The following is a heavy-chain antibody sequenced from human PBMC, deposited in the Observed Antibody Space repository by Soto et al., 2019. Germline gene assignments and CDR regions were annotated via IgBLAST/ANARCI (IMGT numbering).Heavy chain of an antibody. CDR1: GFTFDSYG. J-gene: IGHJ4*02. V-gene: IGHV3-23*01. CDR3: AKTGAWDIMGALDQ. D-gene: IGHD5-12*01. Sequence: GGSLRLSCAASGFTFDSYGMSWVRQAPGKGLEWASTITGRGHSTYYADSVMGRFTISRDNSKNTLDLQMSSLRDDDTAVYYCAKTGAWDIMGALDQCGQGTLGTVSS. CDR2: ITGRGHST.